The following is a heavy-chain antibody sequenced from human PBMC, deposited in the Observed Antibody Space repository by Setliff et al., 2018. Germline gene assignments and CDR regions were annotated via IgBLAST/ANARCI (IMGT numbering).Heavy chain of an antibody. D-gene: IGHD3-16*01. Sequence: SEDLSLTCTVSGDSISNTNYYWGWIRQPPGRGLEWIGSLYYRGSTYYNPSLKSRVTISVDTSKNQFSLKLTSVTAADTAVYYCARGAFDDWGRGTLVTVSS. CDR3: ARGAFDD. J-gene: IGHJ4*02. CDR2: LYYRGST. V-gene: IGHV4-39*07. CDR1: GDSISNTNYY.